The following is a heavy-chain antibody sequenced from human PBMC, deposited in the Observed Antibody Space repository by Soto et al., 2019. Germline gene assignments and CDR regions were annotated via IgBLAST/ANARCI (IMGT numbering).Heavy chain of an antibody. CDR1: GDSISSDYYH. CDR3: AREDDGGDSLDV. D-gene: IGHD2-21*02. J-gene: IGHJ6*02. CDR2: IHHSGST. Sequence: QVQLQQSGPGLVKPSQTLSLTCTVSGDSISSDYYHWTWIRQSPGKGLEWIGYIHHSGSTLYNLSLKSRVTISVDTSKNQFSLHLTSVTAADTAGYFCAREDDGGDSLDVWGQGTTVTVSS. V-gene: IGHV4-30-4*08.